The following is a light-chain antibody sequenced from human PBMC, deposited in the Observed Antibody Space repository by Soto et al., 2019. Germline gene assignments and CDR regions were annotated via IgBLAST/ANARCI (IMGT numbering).Light chain of an antibody. V-gene: IGKV1-5*01. J-gene: IGKJ1*01. CDR2: DAS. Sequence: DIKMYKSPSTLSASIGDRVTISCRASQTISNWLAWYQQKPGKAPKLLIYDASSLESGVPSRFSGSGSGTEFTLTISRLQTEDFATYYCQKYNSFWTFGPGTKVDVK. CDR3: QKYNSFWT. CDR1: QTISNW.